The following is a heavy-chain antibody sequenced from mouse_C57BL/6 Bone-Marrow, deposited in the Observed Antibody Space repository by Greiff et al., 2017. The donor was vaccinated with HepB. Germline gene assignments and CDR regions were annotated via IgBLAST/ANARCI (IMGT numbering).Heavy chain of an antibody. J-gene: IGHJ4*01. CDR1: GYAFSSSW. V-gene: IGHV1-82*01. CDR3: EGWLVRGAMDY. Sequence: VQLQQSGPELVKPGASVKISCKASGYAFSSSWMNWVKQRPGKGLEWIGRIYPGDGDTNYNGKFKGKATLTADKSSSTAYMQLSSLTSEDSAVYVCEGWLVRGAMDYWGQGTSVTVSS. CDR2: IYPGDGDT. D-gene: IGHD2-3*01.